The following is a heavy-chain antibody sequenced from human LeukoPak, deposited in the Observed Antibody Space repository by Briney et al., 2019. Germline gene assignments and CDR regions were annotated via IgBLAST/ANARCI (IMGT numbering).Heavy chain of an antibody. J-gene: IGHJ6*02. CDR3: AREGARLLSFGMDV. CDR1: GGSFSGYY. V-gene: IGHV4-59*01. CDR2: IYYSGST. D-gene: IGHD2-15*01. Sequence: SETLSLTCAVYGGSFSGYYWSWIRQPPGKGLEWLGYIYYSGSTNYNPSLKSRVTISVDTSKNQFSLKLSSVTAADTAVYYCAREGARLLSFGMDVWGQGTTVTVSS.